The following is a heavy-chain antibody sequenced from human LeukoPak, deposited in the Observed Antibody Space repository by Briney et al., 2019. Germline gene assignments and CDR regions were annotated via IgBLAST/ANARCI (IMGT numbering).Heavy chain of an antibody. V-gene: IGHV4-61*08. Sequence: SETLSLTCAVSGGSISSGGYSWSWIRQPPGKGLEWIGYIYYSGSTNYNPSLKSRVTISVDTSKNQFSLKLSSVTAADTAVYYCAVQRAGTYYDYVWGSYRSTHFDYWGQGTLVTVSS. CDR2: IYYSGST. D-gene: IGHD3-16*02. CDR1: GGSISSGGYS. CDR3: AVQRAGTYYDYVWGSYRSTHFDY. J-gene: IGHJ4*02.